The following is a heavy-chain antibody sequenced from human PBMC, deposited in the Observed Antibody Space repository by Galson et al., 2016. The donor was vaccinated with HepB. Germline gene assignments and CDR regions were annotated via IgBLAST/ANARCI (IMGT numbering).Heavy chain of an antibody. CDR2: ISGDGGST. J-gene: IGHJ6*02. V-gene: IGHV3-23*01. CDR3: ARDRGLLRYYYGMGV. Sequence: SLRLSCAASGFTFGRYAMSWVRQAPGKGLEWVSAISGDGGSTYYAGSVQGRFTSSRDRSTNTVYLQMNSLRADDTAVYFCARDRGLLRYYYGMGVWGQGTRVTVSS. D-gene: IGHD4-17*01. CDR1: GFTFGRYA.